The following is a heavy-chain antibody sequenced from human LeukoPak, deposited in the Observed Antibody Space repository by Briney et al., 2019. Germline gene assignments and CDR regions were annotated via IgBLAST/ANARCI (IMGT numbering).Heavy chain of an antibody. CDR1: GGTFSSYA. V-gene: IGHV1-69*10. Sequence: EASVKVSCKASGGTFSSYAISWVRQAPGQGLEWMGGIISILGIANYAQKFQGRVTITADKSTSTAYMELSSLRSEDTAVYYCARANSGYDYFDYWGQGTLVTVSS. CDR3: ARANSGYDYFDY. J-gene: IGHJ4*02. D-gene: IGHD5-12*01. CDR2: IISILGIA.